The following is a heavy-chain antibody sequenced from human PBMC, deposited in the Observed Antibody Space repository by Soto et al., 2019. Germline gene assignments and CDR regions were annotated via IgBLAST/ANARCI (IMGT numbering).Heavy chain of an antibody. CDR2: IKSKTDGGTT. CDR1: GFTFSNAW. J-gene: IGHJ4*02. Sequence: EVQLVESGGGLVKPGGSLRLSCAASGFTFSNAWMSWVRQAPGKGLEWVGRIKSKTDGGTTDYAAPVKGRFTISKDDSKNTLYLQMNSLKTEDTAVYYCTTRTYYDFWSGPGFEDYWGQGTLVTVSS. D-gene: IGHD3-3*01. V-gene: IGHV3-15*01. CDR3: TTRTYYDFWSGPGFEDY.